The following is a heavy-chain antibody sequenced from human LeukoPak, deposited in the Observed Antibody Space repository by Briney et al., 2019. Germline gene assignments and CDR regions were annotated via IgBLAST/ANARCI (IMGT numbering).Heavy chain of an antibody. V-gene: IGHV4-39*01. CDR1: GGSISSSTYY. CDR2: ISYSGNT. D-gene: IGHD5-24*01. CDR3: ATCLHGAGSWFDP. Sequence: SETLSLTCTVSGGSISSSTYYWGWIRQPPGKGLEWIGSISYSGNTYYNPSLKSRVTISVDTSKNQFSLKLTSVTAADTAVYYCATCLHGAGSWFDPWGQGTLVTVSS. J-gene: IGHJ5*02.